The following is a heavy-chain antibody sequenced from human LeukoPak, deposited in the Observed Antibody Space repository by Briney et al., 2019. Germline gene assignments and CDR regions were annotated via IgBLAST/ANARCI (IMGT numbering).Heavy chain of an antibody. J-gene: IGHJ4*02. D-gene: IGHD1-26*01. CDR1: GFSFPTYG. Sequence: GGSLRLSCAASGFSFPTYGMHWVRQAPGKGLEWVALISSDAGDHYYLDSVKDRFTVSRDNSKNTLYLQMDSLRVDDTVVFYCVKSIVAGTGIFDSWGQGTLVTVSS. V-gene: IGHV3-30*18. CDR3: VKSIVAGTGIFDS. CDR2: ISSDAGDH.